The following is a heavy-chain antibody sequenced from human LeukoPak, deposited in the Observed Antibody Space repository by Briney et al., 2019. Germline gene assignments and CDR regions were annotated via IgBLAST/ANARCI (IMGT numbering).Heavy chain of an antibody. CDR1: ESTLSDYA. Sequence: GGSLRLSCVASESTLSDYAIHWVRQAPGKGLEWVALLWYEGDRSYHADSVKGRFTISGGTSRNTVYLQMSRLRVDDTAVYYCARGKMRFLGYHDYYYGLDVWGQGTTVTVSS. CDR3: ARGKMRFLGYHDYYYGLDV. J-gene: IGHJ6*02. V-gene: IGHV3-33*01. D-gene: IGHD3-3*01. CDR2: LWYEGDRS.